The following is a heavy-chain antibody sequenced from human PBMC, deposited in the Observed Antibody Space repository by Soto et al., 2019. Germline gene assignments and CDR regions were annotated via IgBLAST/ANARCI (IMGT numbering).Heavy chain of an antibody. J-gene: IGHJ3*02. CDR1: GVSIHTSSYY. CDR2: IYYSGST. V-gene: IGHV4-39*01. D-gene: IGHD3-10*01. Sequence: PSETLSLTCTIYGVSIHTSSYYWALARQPPGKGLEWLGTIYYSGSTYYNPSLKSRVTISVDTSNNQFSLKLSSVTAADTAVYYCASLYGSGSRRYLSFDIWGQGTVVT. CDR3: ASLYGSGSRRYLSFDI.